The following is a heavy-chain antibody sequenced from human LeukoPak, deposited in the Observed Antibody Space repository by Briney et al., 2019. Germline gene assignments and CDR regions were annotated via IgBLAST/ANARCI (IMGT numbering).Heavy chain of an antibody. Sequence: PGGSLRLSCAASGFTFSSYAMSWVRQAPGKGLEWVSAISGSGGSTYYADSVKGRFTISRDNSKNTLYLQMNSLRAEDTAVYYCARGSWYYDSSGCSYFDYWGQGTLVTVSS. V-gene: IGHV3-23*01. D-gene: IGHD3-22*01. CDR2: ISGSGGST. CDR3: ARGSWYYDSSGCSYFDY. CDR1: GFTFSSYA. J-gene: IGHJ4*02.